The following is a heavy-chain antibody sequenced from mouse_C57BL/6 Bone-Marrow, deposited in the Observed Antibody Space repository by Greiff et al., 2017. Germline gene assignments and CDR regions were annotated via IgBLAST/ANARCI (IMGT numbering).Heavy chain of an antibody. CDR1: GYAFSSYW. CDR2: IYPGDGDT. V-gene: IGHV1-80*01. Sequence: VQLQQSGAELVKPGASVKISCKASGYAFSSYWMNWVKQRPGKGLEWIGQIYPGDGDTNYNGKFKGKATLTAYKSSSTAYMQLSSLTSEDSAVYFCARRDSNFSMDYWGQGTSVTVSS. CDR3: ARRDSNFSMDY. J-gene: IGHJ4*01. D-gene: IGHD2-5*01.